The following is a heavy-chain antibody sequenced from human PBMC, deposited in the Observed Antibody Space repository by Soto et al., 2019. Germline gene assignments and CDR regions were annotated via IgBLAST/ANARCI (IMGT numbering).Heavy chain of an antibody. CDR1: GGSISSGDYY. Sequence: SETLSLTCTVSGGSISSGDYYWSWIRQPPGKGLEWIGYIYYSGSTYYNPSLKSRVTISADTSKNQFSLKLSSVTAADTAVYYCARWLGYGPHFDYWGQGTLVTVSS. V-gene: IGHV4-30-4*01. J-gene: IGHJ4*02. CDR2: IYYSGST. CDR3: ARWLGYGPHFDY. D-gene: IGHD5-12*01.